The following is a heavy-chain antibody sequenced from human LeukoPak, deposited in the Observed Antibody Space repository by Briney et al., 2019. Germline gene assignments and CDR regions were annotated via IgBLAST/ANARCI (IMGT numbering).Heavy chain of an antibody. CDR2: ISSSSSYI. Sequence: PGGSLRLSCAASGFTFSSYSMNWVRQAPGKGLEWVSSISSSSSYIYYADSVKGRFTISRDNAKNSLYLQMNSLRAEDTAVYYCARGGSCGWYFDYWGQGTLVTVSS. D-gene: IGHD6-19*01. J-gene: IGHJ4*02. V-gene: IGHV3-21*01. CDR3: ARGGSCGWYFDY. CDR1: GFTFSSYS.